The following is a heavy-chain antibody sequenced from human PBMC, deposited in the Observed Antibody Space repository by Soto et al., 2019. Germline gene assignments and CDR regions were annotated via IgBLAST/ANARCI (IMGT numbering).Heavy chain of an antibody. CDR1: GYTFTRYA. V-gene: IGHV1-3*04. CDR3: AREPVCGGVCCDHWVDP. D-gene: IGHD2-21*02. CDR2: SNIGNGNT. J-gene: IGHJ5*02. Sequence: QVQLVQSGAQVKKPGASVRVSCRTSGYTFTRYAIHWVRHAPGQGLEWMAWSNIGNGNTKYSQKFQGRGTVSRDTSAGPAYMALCSLGSDDTAVYYWAREPVCGGVCCDHWVDPWGQGTLVTVSS.